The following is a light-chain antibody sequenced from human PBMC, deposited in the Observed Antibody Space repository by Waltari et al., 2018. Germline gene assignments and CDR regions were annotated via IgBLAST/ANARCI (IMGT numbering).Light chain of an antibody. CDR2: GAS. V-gene: IGKV3-20*01. J-gene: IGKJ1*01. CDR3: QHYLRLPVT. Sequence: EIVLTQSPGTLSLSPGESATLSCRTSQSVTRALAWYQQKPGQAPRLLIYGASNRATGIPDRFSGSGSGTDFSLTISSLEPEDFAVYYCQHYLRLPVTFGQGTNVEVK. CDR1: QSVTRA.